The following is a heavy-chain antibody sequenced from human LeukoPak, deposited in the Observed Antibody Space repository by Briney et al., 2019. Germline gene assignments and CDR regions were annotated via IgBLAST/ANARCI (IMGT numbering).Heavy chain of an antibody. CDR3: ARGAKDSSGYHPTYAFDI. Sequence: GASVNVSCKASGYTFINYAMNWVRQAPGQGLEWMGWINTNTGNPTYAQGFTGQFVFFLDTSVSTAYLQISTVKGEDTAVYYCARGAKDSSGYHPTYAFDIWGQGTMVTVSS. CDR1: GYTFINYA. D-gene: IGHD3-22*01. CDR2: INTNTGNP. J-gene: IGHJ3*02. V-gene: IGHV7-4-1*02.